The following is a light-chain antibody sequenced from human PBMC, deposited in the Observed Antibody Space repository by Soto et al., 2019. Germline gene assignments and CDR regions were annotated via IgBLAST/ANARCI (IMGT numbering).Light chain of an antibody. CDR2: DAS. CDR1: QSVSSY. J-gene: IGKJ5*01. Sequence: DIFLAQAPCSLSLSPLEGATLSCRASQSVSSYLAWYQQKPGQAPRLLIYDASNRATGIPARFSGSGSGTDFTLTISSLEPEDFAVYYCQQRSNWSITFGQGTRLEIK. CDR3: QQRSNWSIT. V-gene: IGKV3-11*01.